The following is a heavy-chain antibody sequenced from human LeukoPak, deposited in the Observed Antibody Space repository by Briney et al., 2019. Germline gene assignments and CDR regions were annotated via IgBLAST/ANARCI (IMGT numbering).Heavy chain of an antibody. CDR3: ARVQPYYYYGMDV. D-gene: IGHD1-14*01. CDR2: IYTSGST. V-gene: IGHV4-4*07. CDR1: GGSISSYY. Sequence: PSETLSLTCTGSGGSISSYYWSWIRQPAGKGLERIGRIYTSGSTNYNPSLKSRVTMSVDTSNNQFSLKLSSVTAADTAVYYCARVQPYYYYGMDVWGQGTTVTVSS. J-gene: IGHJ6*02.